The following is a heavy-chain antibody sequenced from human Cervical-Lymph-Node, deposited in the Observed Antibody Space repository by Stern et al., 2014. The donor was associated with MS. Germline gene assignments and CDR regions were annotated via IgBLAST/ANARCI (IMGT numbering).Heavy chain of an antibody. Sequence: QVQLQESGPGLVKPSQTLSLTCTVSGGSISSGSYYWSWIRQPAGKGLEWIGRIYTSGSTNYNPSLKSRVTISVDPSKTQFSLKLISVTAADTAVYYCARDCRLRYFDNYGMDVWGQGTTVTVSS. CDR2: IYTSGST. V-gene: IGHV4-61*02. CDR3: ARDCRLRYFDNYGMDV. J-gene: IGHJ6*02. CDR1: GGSISSGSYY. D-gene: IGHD3-9*01.